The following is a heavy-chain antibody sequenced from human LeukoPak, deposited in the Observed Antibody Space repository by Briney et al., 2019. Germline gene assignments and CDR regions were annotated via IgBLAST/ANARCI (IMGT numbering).Heavy chain of an antibody. Sequence: QPGGSLRLSCAASGXAFSTYTLNWVRQAPGKGLEWLSYISAGGGTIYYADSVKGRFTVSRDNAKNSLYLQMNSLRDEDTAVYYCARGSYFDYWGQGTLVTVSS. CDR1: GXAFSTYT. CDR2: ISAGGGTI. CDR3: ARGSYFDY. J-gene: IGHJ4*02. V-gene: IGHV3-48*02.